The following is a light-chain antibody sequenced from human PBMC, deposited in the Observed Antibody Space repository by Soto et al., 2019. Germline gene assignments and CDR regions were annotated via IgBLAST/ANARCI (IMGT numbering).Light chain of an antibody. J-gene: IGKJ5*01. CDR2: DAS. CDR3: QQRRNLQGT. Sequence: EIVLTQSPATLSLSPGERATLSCRASQSVSRYLAWYQQKPVQAPILLIYDASTMATGIPARFSGSGSGTDFTLTISSEEQEYVVFYCWQQRRNLQGTFGQGTLLEIK. CDR1: QSVSRY. V-gene: IGKV3D-11*02.